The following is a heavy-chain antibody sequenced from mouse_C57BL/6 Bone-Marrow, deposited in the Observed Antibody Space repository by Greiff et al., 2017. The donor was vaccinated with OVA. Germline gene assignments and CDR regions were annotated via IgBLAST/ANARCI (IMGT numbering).Heavy chain of an antibody. CDR2: ISRGSSTI. J-gene: IGHJ1*03. Sequence: EVKLVESGGGLVKPGGSLKLSCAASGFTFSDYGMHWVRQAPEKGLEWVAYISRGSSTIYYADTVKGRFTISRDNAKNTLFMQMTSLRSEDTAMYYCARRDYYGRNFDVWGTGTTVTVSA. D-gene: IGHD1-1*01. CDR1: GFTFSDYG. V-gene: IGHV5-17*01. CDR3: ARRDYYGRNFDV.